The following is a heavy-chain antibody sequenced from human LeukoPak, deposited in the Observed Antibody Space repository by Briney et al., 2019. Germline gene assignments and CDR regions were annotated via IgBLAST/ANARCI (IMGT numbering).Heavy chain of an antibody. J-gene: IGHJ5*02. CDR2: INPSGGST. Sequence: GASVKVSCKASGYTFTSYYMHWVRQAPGQGLEWMGIINPSGGSTSYAQKFQGRVTMTRDTSTSTAYMELSSLRSEDTAVYYCARSRVVPSRPNNWFDPWGQGTLVTVSS. D-gene: IGHD2-8*01. CDR3: ARSRVVPSRPNNWFDP. V-gene: IGHV1-46*01. CDR1: GYTFTSYY.